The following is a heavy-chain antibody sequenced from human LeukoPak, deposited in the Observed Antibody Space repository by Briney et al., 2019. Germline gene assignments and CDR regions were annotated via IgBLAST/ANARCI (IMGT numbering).Heavy chain of an antibody. Sequence: PSETLSLTCTVSGGSISSYDWSWIRQPAGKGLEWIGRIYTSGSTNYNPSLKSRGTISVDTSKNQFSLKLSSVTAADTAVYYCARDRRYDFWSGHDLNWFAPWGQGTLVTVSS. CDR2: IYTSGST. CDR3: ARDRRYDFWSGHDLNWFAP. V-gene: IGHV4-4*07. D-gene: IGHD3-3*01. J-gene: IGHJ5*02. CDR1: GGSISSYD.